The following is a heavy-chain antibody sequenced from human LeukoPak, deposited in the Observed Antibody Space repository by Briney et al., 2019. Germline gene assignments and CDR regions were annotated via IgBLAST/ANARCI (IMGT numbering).Heavy chain of an antibody. CDR3: ARDAVVPAALGGNFDY. V-gene: IGHV3-7*01. CDR1: GFTFSSYW. Sequence: GSLRLSCAASGFTFSSYWMSWVRQAPGKGLEWVANIKQDGSEKYYVDSVKGRFTISRDNAKNSLYLQKNSLRAEDTAVYYCARDAVVPAALGGNFDYWGQGTLVTVSS. D-gene: IGHD2-2*01. J-gene: IGHJ4*02. CDR2: IKQDGSEK.